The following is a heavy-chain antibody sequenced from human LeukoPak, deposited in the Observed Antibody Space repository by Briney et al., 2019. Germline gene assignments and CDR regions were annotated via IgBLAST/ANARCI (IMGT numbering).Heavy chain of an antibody. CDR3: AREQDTTPDF. CDR2: ISYDGSNK. J-gene: IGHJ4*02. Sequence: PGGSLRLSCAASGFTFSSYAMHWVRQAPGKGLEWVAVISYDGSNKYYADSVKGRFTISRDNAKNSPYLQMNSLRAEDTAVYYCAREQDTTPDFWGQGTLVTVSS. V-gene: IGHV3-30-3*01. D-gene: IGHD1-1*01. CDR1: GFTFSSYA.